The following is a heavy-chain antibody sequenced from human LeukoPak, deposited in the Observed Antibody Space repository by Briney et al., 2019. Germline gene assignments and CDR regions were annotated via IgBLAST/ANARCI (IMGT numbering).Heavy chain of an antibody. V-gene: IGHV1-8*02. Sequence: ASVKVSCKASGYTFTGYYVNWVRQATGQGLEWMGWMNPNSGNTGYAQKFQGRVTMTRNTSISTAYMELSSLRSEDTAVYYCARVDYDILTGYDYWGQGTLVTVSS. CDR3: ARVDYDILTGYDY. CDR2: MNPNSGNT. J-gene: IGHJ4*02. D-gene: IGHD3-9*01. CDR1: GYTFTGYY.